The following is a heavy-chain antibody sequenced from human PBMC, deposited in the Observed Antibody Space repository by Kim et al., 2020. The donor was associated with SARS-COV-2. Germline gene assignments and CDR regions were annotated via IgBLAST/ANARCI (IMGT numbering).Heavy chain of an antibody. V-gene: IGHV4-39*01. D-gene: IGHD3-22*01. J-gene: IGHJ4*02. CDR1: GVSISSSSYY. Sequence: SETLSLTCTVSGVSISSSSYYWGWIRQPPGKGLEWIGSIYYSGSTYYNPSLKSRVTISVDTSKNQFSLKLSSVTAADTALYYCARVKYYYDSSGYGPIFDSWGQGTLVTVSS. CDR3: ARVKYYYDSSGYGPIFDS. CDR2: IYYSGST.